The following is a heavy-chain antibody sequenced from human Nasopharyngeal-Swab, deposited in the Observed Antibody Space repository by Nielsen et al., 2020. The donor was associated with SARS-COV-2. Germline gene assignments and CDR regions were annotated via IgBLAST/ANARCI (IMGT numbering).Heavy chain of an antibody. CDR2: IYYSGST. J-gene: IGHJ4*02. D-gene: IGHD3-16*02. CDR3: ARGMGSDYVWGSYRYEDYFDY. Sequence: SETLSLTCTVSGGAISSSSYYWGWIRQPPGKGLEWIGSIYYSGSTYYNPSLKSRVTVSVDTSKNQFSQKLSSVTAADTAVYYCARGMGSDYVWGSYRYEDYFDYWGQGTLVTVSS. V-gene: IGHV4-39*07. CDR1: GGAISSSSYY.